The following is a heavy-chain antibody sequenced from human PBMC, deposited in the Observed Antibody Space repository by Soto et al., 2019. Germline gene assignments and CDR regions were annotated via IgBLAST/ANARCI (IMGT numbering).Heavy chain of an antibody. Sequence: SETLSLTCTVSGGSISSYYWSWIRQPPGKGLEWIGYIYYSGSTNYNPSLKSRVTISVDTSKNQFSLKLSSVTAADTAVYYCARYGDFLFDYWGQGTLVTVSS. J-gene: IGHJ4*02. CDR3: ARYGDFLFDY. V-gene: IGHV4-59*01. CDR2: IYYSGST. D-gene: IGHD4-17*01. CDR1: GGSISSYY.